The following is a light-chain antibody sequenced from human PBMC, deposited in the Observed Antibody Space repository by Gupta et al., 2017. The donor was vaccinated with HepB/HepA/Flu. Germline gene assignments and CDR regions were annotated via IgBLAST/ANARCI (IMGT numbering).Light chain of an antibody. CDR3: AVWDDSLNGWV. CDR1: SSNIGSNT. Sequence: QSVLTQPPPASGTPGQRVTISCSGSSSNIGSNTVNWYQQLPGTAPKLLIYSNNQRPSGVPDRFSGSKSGTSASLAISGLQSEDEADYYCAVWDDSLNGWVFGGGTKLTVL. V-gene: IGLV1-44*01. CDR2: SNN. J-gene: IGLJ3*02.